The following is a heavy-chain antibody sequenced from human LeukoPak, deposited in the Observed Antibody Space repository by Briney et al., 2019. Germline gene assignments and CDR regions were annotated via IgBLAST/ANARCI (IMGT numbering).Heavy chain of an antibody. J-gene: IGHJ6*03. CDR2: ISGSGGST. CDR3: AKFHDYSNYYYYYYMDV. D-gene: IGHD4-11*01. V-gene: IGHV3-23*01. Sequence: GGSLRLSCAASGFTFSSYAMSWVRQAPGKGLERVSAISGSGGSTYYADSVKGRFTISRDNSKNTLYLQMNSLRAEDTAVYYCAKFHDYSNYYYYYYMDVWGKGTTVTVSS. CDR1: GFTFSSYA.